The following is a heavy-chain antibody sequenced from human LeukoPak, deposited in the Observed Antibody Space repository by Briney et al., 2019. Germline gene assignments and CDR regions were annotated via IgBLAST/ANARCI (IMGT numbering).Heavy chain of an antibody. V-gene: IGHV3-30*04. Sequence: PGRSLRLSCAVSGFAFSTYTMHWVRQAPDKGLEWVADISYDGVYIKYADSLKGRFTISRDNSKHTLYLQMNSVRVQDTAVYYCSRHGSGDCSIASFPRCFDPWGQGTVVTVSS. CDR2: ISYDGVYI. D-gene: IGHD2-2*01. J-gene: IGHJ5*02. CDR3: SRHGSGDCSIASFPRCFDP. CDR1: GFAFSTYT.